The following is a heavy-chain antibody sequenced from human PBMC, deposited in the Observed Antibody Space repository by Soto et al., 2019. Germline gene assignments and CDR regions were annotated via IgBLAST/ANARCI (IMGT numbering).Heavy chain of an antibody. D-gene: IGHD6-6*01. J-gene: IGHJ6*02. CDR1: GYTFTGYY. CDR2: INPNSGGT. Sequence: GASVKVSCKASGYTFTGYYMHWVRQAPGQGFEWMGWINPNSGGTNYAQKFQGRVTMTRYKSISAADLERCRLRSYYTAVDYSAKYLGSSRFRREHDGMDVWGQ. V-gene: IGHV1-2*02. CDR3: AKYLGSSRFRREHDGMDV.